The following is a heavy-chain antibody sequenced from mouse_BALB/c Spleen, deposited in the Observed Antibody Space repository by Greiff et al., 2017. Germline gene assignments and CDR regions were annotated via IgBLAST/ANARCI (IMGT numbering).Heavy chain of an antibody. Sequence: VQLKESGAELVRPGALVKLSCKASGFNIKDYYMHWVKQRPEQGLEWIGWIDPENGNTIYDPKFQGKASITAATSSNTAYLQLSSLTSEDTAVYYCARGYAYYYAMDDWGQGTSVTVSS. J-gene: IGHJ4*01. V-gene: IGHV14-1*02. CDR3: ARGYAYYYAMDD. D-gene: IGHD2-14*01. CDR1: GFNIKDYY. CDR2: IDPENGNT.